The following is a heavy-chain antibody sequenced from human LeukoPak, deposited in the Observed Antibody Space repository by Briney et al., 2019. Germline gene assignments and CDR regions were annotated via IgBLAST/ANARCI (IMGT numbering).Heavy chain of an antibody. CDR3: TRDLMDYDVSTGLHHYYMDV. CDR2: ISSSSKYI. CDR1: EFTFSSYN. Sequence: GGSLRLSCAASEFTFSSYNMNWVRQAPGKGLEWVSYISSSSKYIYYADSVKGRFTISRDNAKNTLYLQMNTLKVEDTAVYYCTRDLMDYDVSTGLHHYYMDVWGQGTTVTVSS. V-gene: IGHV3-21*01. D-gene: IGHD3-9*01. J-gene: IGHJ6*02.